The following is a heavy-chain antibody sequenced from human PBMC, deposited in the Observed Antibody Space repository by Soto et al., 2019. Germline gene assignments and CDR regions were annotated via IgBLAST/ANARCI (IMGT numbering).Heavy chain of an antibody. J-gene: IGHJ6*03. Sequence: PSETLSLTCTVSGGSISSSSYYWGWIRQPPGKGLEWIGNIYYSGSTNYNPSLKSRVTISVDTSKNQFSLKLSSVTAADTAVYYCASRYGDYYYYYMDVWGKGTTVTVSS. CDR2: IYYSGST. CDR3: ASRYGDYYYYYMDV. CDR1: GGSISSSSYY. D-gene: IGHD4-17*01. V-gene: IGHV4-39*07.